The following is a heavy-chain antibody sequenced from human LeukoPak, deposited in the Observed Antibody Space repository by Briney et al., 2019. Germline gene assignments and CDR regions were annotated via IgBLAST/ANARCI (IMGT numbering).Heavy chain of an antibody. CDR1: GGTFSSYA. CDR3: ARKGYGSGSYPYY. J-gene: IGHJ4*02. Sequence: ASVKVSCKASGGTFSSYAISWVRQAPGQGLEWMGWMNPNSGNTGYAQKFQGRVTMTRNTSISTAYMELSSLRSEDTAVYYCARKGYGSGSYPYYWGQGTLVTVSS. V-gene: IGHV1-8*02. D-gene: IGHD3-10*01. CDR2: MNPNSGNT.